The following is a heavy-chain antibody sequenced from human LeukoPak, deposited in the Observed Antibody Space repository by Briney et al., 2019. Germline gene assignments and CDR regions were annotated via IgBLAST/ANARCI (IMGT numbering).Heavy chain of an antibody. D-gene: IGHD6-19*01. CDR1: GFTFDDYA. CDR3: AKDYSSGWYGPFDY. V-gene: IGHV3-9*01. CDR2: ISWNSGSI. J-gene: IGHJ4*02. Sequence: GGSLRLSCAASGFTFDDYAMHWVRRAPGKGLEWVSGISWNSGSIGYADSVKGRFTISRDNAKNSLYLQMNSLRAEDTALYYCAKDYSSGWYGPFDYWGQGTLVTVSS.